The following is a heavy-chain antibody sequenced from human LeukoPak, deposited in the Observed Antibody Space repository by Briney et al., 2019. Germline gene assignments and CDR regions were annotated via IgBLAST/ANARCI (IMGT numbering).Heavy chain of an antibody. V-gene: IGHV3-23*01. D-gene: IGHD5-18*01. CDR3: AKGIGYSYGSFIDY. CDR1: GFTFSDYY. Sequence: GSLRLSCAASGFTFSDYYMSWVRQAPGKGLEWVSAISGSGGSTYYADSVKGRFTISRDNSKNTLYLQMNSLRAEDTAVYYCAKGIGYSYGSFIDYWGQGTLVTVSS. J-gene: IGHJ4*02. CDR2: ISGSGGST.